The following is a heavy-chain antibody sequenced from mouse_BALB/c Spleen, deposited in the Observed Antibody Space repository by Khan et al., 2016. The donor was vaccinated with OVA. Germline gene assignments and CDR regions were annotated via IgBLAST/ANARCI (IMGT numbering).Heavy chain of an antibody. Sequence: EVQLQESGPGLVKPSQSLTLTCTATGYSFTSDYVWNWIRQFPGNQEGWMGYISYSGNTNYNPSLKSRITITLDTSNNTFFLQLNSVATEDTDTYYCERVYGRDFDYWGQGTTLTVSS. J-gene: IGHJ2*01. CDR2: ISYSGNT. CDR1: GYSFTSDYV. CDR3: ERVYGRDFDY. V-gene: IGHV3-2*02. D-gene: IGHD2-10*02.